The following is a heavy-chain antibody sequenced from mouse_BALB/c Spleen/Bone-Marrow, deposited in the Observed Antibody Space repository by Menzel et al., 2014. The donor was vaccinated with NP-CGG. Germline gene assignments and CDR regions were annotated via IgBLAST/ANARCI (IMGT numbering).Heavy chain of an antibody. D-gene: IGHD1-3*01. Sequence: VQLVESGPQLVRPGASEKISCKASGYSFTSYWMHWVKQRPGQGLEWIGMIDPSDSETKLNQKFKDKATLTVDKSSSTAYLQLSSPTSEDSAVYYCARRDNAPFAYWGQGTLDTVSA. CDR2: IDPSDSET. CDR3: ARRDNAPFAY. J-gene: IGHJ3*01. CDR1: GYSFTSYW. V-gene: IGHV1S126*01.